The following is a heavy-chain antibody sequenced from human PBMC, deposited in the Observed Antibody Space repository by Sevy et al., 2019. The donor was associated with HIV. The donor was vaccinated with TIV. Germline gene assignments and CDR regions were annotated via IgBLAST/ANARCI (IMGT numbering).Heavy chain of an antibody. J-gene: IGHJ6*02. D-gene: IGHD1-26*01. Sequence: GGSLRLTCAASGFTFSSYWMSWVRQAPGKGLEWVANIKQDGSEKYYVDSVKGRFTISRDNAKNSLYLQMNSLRAEDTAVYYCARAMYSGVYYGMDVWVQGTTVTVSS. CDR1: GFTFSSYW. V-gene: IGHV3-7*01. CDR2: IKQDGSEK. CDR3: ARAMYSGVYYGMDV.